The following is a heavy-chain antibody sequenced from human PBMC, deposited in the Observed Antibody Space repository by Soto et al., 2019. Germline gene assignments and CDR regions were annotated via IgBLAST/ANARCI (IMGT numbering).Heavy chain of an antibody. D-gene: IGHD1-1*01. V-gene: IGHV3-74*03. Sequence: EVQLVESGGGLVQPGGSLRLSCAASGFTFSGSWMHWVRQAPGKGLVWVSRISSDGSSTTYADSVKGRFTISRDNAKIMLYLQMNSLRAEDTAVYYCATAGTGTFTYWGQGTLATVSS. CDR2: ISSDGSST. CDR3: ATAGTGTFTY. J-gene: IGHJ4*02. CDR1: GFTFSGSW.